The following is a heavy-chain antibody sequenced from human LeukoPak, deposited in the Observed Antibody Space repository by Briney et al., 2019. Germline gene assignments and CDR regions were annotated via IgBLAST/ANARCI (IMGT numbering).Heavy chain of an antibody. CDR3: ARVGDIVVVPAAKGAFDI. CDR2: INPHSGGT. V-gene: IGHV1-2*02. D-gene: IGHD2-2*01. CDR1: GGTFSSYA. J-gene: IGHJ3*02. Sequence: ASVKVSCKASGGTFSSYAISWVRQAPGQGLEWMGWINPHSGGTNYAQKFQGRVTMTRDTSISTAYMELSRLRSDDTAVYYCARVGDIVVVPAAKGAFDIWGQGTMVTVSS.